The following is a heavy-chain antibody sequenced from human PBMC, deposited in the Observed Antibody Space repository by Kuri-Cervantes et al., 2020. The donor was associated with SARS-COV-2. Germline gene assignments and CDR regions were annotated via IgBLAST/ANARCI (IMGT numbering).Heavy chain of an antibody. CDR2: ISYDGSNK. CDR1: GFTCSSYG. V-gene: IGHV3-30*18. D-gene: IGHD3-3*01. J-gene: IGHJ6*02. Sequence: GGSLGVCCSAAGFTCSSYGMHWVLQALVKGLEWVAVISYDGSNKYYADSVKGRFTISRDNSKNKLYLQMNSLRAEDTAAYYCAKEEKVLRFLEWLGGMDVWVQGTTVTVSS. CDR3: AKEEKVLRFLEWLGGMDV.